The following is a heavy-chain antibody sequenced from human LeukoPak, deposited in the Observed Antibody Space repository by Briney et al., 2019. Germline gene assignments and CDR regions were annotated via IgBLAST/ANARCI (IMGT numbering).Heavy chain of an antibody. J-gene: IGHJ4*02. Sequence: PGRSLRLSCAASGFTFSSYAMHWVRQAPGKGLQWVAFISYDGSSKHYADSVKGRFTISRDNSKNTLYLQMNSLRAEDTAVYYCAKLDNSWYEGYWGQGTLVTVSS. CDR1: GFTFSSYA. V-gene: IGHV3-30-3*02. CDR2: ISYDGSSK. CDR3: AKLDNSWYEGY. D-gene: IGHD6-13*01.